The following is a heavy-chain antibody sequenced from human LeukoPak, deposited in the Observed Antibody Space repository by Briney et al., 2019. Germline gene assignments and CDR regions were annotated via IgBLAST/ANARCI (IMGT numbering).Heavy chain of an antibody. V-gene: IGHV3-21*01. CDR1: GFTFSTYS. CDR3: ARARSSYGYGDAFDI. J-gene: IGHJ3*02. Sequence: GGSLRLSCAASGFTFSTYSMNWVRQAPGKGLEWVSSISSSSIYIYYADSVKGRFTIPRDNSKNTLYLQMNSLRAEDTAVYYCARARSSYGYGDAFDIWGQGTMVTVSS. CDR2: ISSSSIYI. D-gene: IGHD5-18*01.